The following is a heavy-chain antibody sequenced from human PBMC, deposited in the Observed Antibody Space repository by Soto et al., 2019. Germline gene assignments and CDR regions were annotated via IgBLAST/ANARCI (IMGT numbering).Heavy chain of an antibody. J-gene: IGHJ4*01. CDR2: IIPILGIA. V-gene: IGHV1-69*02. CDR1: GGTFSSYT. Sequence: SVKVSCEASGGTFSSYTISWVRQAPGQGLEWMGRIIPILGIANYAQKFQGRVTITADKSTSTAYMELSSLRSEDTAVYYCTRATYSSGWYVIWYWGHGTLVTVSS. D-gene: IGHD6-19*01. CDR3: TRATYSSGWYVIWY.